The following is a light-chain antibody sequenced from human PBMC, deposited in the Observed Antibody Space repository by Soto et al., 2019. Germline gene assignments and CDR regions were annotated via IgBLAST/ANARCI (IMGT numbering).Light chain of an antibody. CDR1: QSLVHSNGGTY. Sequence: DIVMTQTPLTSPVTLGQSASISCRSSQSLVHSNGGTYLSWLQERPGQPLRLLIYKVSNRFSGVPDRFSGSGAVTEFTLKISRVDAEDVVVYYCMQATQFRTFGHGTRLELK. V-gene: IGKV2-24*01. CDR3: MQATQFRT. CDR2: KVS. J-gene: IGKJ5*01.